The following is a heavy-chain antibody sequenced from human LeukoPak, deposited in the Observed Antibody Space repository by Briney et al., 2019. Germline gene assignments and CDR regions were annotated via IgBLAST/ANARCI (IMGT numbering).Heavy chain of an antibody. CDR2: IYYSGIT. Sequence: SETLSLTCTVSGGSISSSGYYWGWIRQPPGKGLEWIGNIYYSGITYYSPSLKGRVTISVDTSKNQFSLRLSSVTAADTAVFYCARSYCSNGVCYTIDYWGQGTLVTVAS. CDR3: ARSYCSNGVCYTIDY. V-gene: IGHV4-39*01. D-gene: IGHD2-8*01. J-gene: IGHJ4*02. CDR1: GGSISSSGYY.